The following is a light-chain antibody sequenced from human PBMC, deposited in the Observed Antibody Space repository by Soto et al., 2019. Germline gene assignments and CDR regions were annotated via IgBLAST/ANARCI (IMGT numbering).Light chain of an antibody. Sequence: EIVMTPSPATLSVSPGERATLSCGASQSVSSRLAWYQQKPGQAPRLLISGASSRATGIPDRFSGSGSGTDFTLTISRLEPEDFAVFYCQQYGSSPVTFGQGTRLEI. J-gene: IGKJ5*01. CDR1: QSVSSR. CDR2: GAS. CDR3: QQYGSSPVT. V-gene: IGKV3-20*01.